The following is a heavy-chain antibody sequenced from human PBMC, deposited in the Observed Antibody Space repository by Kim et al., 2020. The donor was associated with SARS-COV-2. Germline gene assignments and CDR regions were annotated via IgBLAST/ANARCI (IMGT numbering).Heavy chain of an antibody. Sequence: GGSLRLSCAASGFTFSSYGMHWVRQAPGKGLEWVAVIWYDGSNKYYADSVKGRFTISRDNSKNTLYLQMNSLRAEDTAVYYCARGGDYYDSSGYYDYYFDYWGQGTLVTVSS. CDR1: GFTFSSYG. V-gene: IGHV3-33*01. D-gene: IGHD3-22*01. J-gene: IGHJ4*02. CDR3: ARGGDYYDSSGYYDYYFDY. CDR2: IWYDGSNK.